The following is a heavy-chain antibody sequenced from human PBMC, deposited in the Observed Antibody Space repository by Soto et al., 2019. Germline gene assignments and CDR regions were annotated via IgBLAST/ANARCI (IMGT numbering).Heavy chain of an antibody. CDR1: GFTFSNAW. D-gene: IGHD6-6*01. CDR3: ATGRFSSSLYFDY. CDR2: IKSKTDGGTA. J-gene: IGHJ4*02. V-gene: IGHV3-15*01. Sequence: EVQLVESGGGLVKPGGSLRLSCAASGFTFSNAWMTWVRQAPGKGLEWVGRIKSKTDGGTADYAAPVNGRFTISRDDSKNTLYLQMNSLKTEDTAMYYCATGRFSSSLYFDYWGQGTLVTVSS.